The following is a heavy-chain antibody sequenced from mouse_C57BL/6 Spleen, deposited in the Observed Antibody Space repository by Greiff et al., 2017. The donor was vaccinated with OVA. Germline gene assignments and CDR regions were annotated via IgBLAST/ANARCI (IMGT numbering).Heavy chain of an antibody. CDR3: ALGRGNYYAMDY. CDR2: IDPSDSET. V-gene: IGHV1-52*01. D-gene: IGHD4-1*01. Sequence: QVQLQQPGAELVRPGSSVKLSCKASGYTFTSYWMHWVKQRPIQGLEWIGNIDPSDSETHYNQKFKDKATLTVDKSSSTAYMQLSSLTSEDSAVYYCALGRGNYYAMDYWGQGTSVTVSS. J-gene: IGHJ4*01. CDR1: GYTFTSYW.